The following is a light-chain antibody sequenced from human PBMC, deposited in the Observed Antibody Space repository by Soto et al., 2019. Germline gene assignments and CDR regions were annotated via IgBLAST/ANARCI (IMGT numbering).Light chain of an antibody. CDR3: QVWQRSTDEVV. Sequence: SYELTQPPSVSVAPGQTAKITCGGTNIGSKSVNWYQQKPGQAPVLVVYDDREGPSGIPDRFYGSNSGNTATLTISRVEAGDEADYYCQVWQRSTDEVVFGGGTKLTVL. V-gene: IGLV3-21*02. CDR2: DDR. J-gene: IGLJ2*01. CDR1: NIGSKS.